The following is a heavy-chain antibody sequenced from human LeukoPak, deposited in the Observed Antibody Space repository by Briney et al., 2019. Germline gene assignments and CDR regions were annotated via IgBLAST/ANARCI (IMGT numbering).Heavy chain of an antibody. CDR1: GYTFTSYA. Sequence: ASVKVSCKASGYTFTSYAMHWVRQAPGQRLEWMGWINAGNGNTKHSQKFQGRVTITRDTSASTAYMELSSLRSEDTAVYYCARDIGITMVRGAPAGWFDPWGQGTLVTVSS. V-gene: IGHV1-3*01. J-gene: IGHJ5*02. CDR2: INAGNGNT. CDR3: ARDIGITMVRGAPAGWFDP. D-gene: IGHD3-10*01.